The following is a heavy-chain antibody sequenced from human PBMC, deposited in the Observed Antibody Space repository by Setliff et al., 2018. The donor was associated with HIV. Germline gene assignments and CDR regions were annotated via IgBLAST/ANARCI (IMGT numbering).Heavy chain of an antibody. D-gene: IGHD3-22*01. J-gene: IGHJ4*02. CDR2: IIPLHDIA. CDR3: ARDYYDSSGYIFFPGLPDY. Sequence: GASVKVSCKASRSTFNSHTINWVRQAPGQGLEWLGRIIPLHDIATYAQRFQGRVTIAADKSTSTAYMELSRLRSDDTAVYYCARDYYDSSGYIFFPGLPDYWGQGTLVTVSS. CDR1: RSTFNSHT. V-gene: IGHV1-69*04.